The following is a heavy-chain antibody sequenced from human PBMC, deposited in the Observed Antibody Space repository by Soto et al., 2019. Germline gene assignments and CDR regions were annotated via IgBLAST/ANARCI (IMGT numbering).Heavy chain of an antibody. V-gene: IGHV3-21*01. CDR2: ISSSSYI. J-gene: IGHJ4*02. CDR3: ARDYCSGGSCYSFY. Sequence: EVQLVESGGGLVKPGGSLRLSCAASGFTFSSYSMNWVRQAPGKGLEWVSSISSSSYIYYADSVKGRFTISRDNAKNSLYLQMNSLRAEDTAVYYCARDYCSGGSCYSFYWGQGTLVTVSS. CDR1: GFTFSSYS. D-gene: IGHD2-15*01.